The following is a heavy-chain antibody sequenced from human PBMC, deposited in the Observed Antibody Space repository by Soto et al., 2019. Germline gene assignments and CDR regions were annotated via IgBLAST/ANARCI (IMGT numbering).Heavy chain of an antibody. CDR3: SASIGYDYFVNY. CDR2: INAGKGKT. J-gene: IGHJ4*01. V-gene: IGHV1-3*01. Sequence: QVQLVQSGAEVKKPGASVKVSCKASGYTFSSYAMRWVRQAPGQRLEWMGWINAGKGKTKYSQKFQGRITITRDTRERADCMELMRLGGGDTAVDDCSASIGYDYFVNYWGQGTMVTVSS. D-gene: IGHD5-12*01. CDR1: GYTFSSYA.